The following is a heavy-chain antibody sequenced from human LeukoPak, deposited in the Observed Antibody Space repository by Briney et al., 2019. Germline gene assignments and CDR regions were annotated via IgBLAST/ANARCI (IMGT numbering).Heavy chain of an antibody. D-gene: IGHD3-22*01. V-gene: IGHV1-69*13. J-gene: IGHJ4*02. Sequence: SVKVSCKASGGTFSRYAVSWVRQAPGQGLEWMGGIIPIFGTANYTKKFQGRVTITADESTSAAYMELSSLRSEDTAVYYCARDRYYSDSSGYTPHYFDYWGQGTLVTVSS. CDR1: GGTFSRYA. CDR2: IIPIFGTA. CDR3: ARDRYYSDSSGYTPHYFDY.